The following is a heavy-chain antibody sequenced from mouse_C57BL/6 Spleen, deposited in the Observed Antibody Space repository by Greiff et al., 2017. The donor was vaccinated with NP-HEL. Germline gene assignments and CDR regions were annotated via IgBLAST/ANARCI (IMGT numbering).Heavy chain of an antibody. CDR1: GYTFTSYG. V-gene: IGHV1-81*01. Sequence: VQLVESGAELARPGASVKLSCKASGYTFTSYGLSWVKQRTGQGLEWIGEIYPRSGNTYYNEKFKGKATLTADKSSSTAYMELRSLTSEDSAVYFCARRETTVEYYAMDYWGQGTSVTVSS. CDR2: IYPRSGNT. CDR3: ARRETTVEYYAMDY. D-gene: IGHD1-1*01. J-gene: IGHJ4*01.